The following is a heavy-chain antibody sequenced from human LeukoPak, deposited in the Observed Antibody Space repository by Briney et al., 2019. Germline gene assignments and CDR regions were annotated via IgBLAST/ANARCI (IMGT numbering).Heavy chain of an antibody. CDR3: ARGVTIFGVVHLDY. D-gene: IGHD3-3*01. CDR1: GGSISSGGYY. Sequence: SETLSLTCTVSGGSISSGGYYWSWIRQPPGKGLEWIGYIYHSGSTYYNPSLKSRVTISVDRSKNQFSLKLSSVTAADTAVYYCARGVTIFGVVHLDYWGQGTLVTVSS. J-gene: IGHJ4*02. V-gene: IGHV4-30-2*01. CDR2: IYHSGST.